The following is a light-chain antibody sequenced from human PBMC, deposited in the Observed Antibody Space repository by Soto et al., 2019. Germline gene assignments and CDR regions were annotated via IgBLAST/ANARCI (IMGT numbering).Light chain of an antibody. CDR3: KKISSTPLL. V-gene: IGKV1-39*01. Sequence: DIQMTQSPSSLSASVGDRVTITCRASQSISSYLNWYQQKPGKAPKLLIYAASSLQSGVPSRFSGSGSGTDFPLSTSSLHPKDFETNSCKKISSTPLLFARGPKLEFK. CDR2: AAS. J-gene: IGKJ2*01. CDR1: QSISSY.